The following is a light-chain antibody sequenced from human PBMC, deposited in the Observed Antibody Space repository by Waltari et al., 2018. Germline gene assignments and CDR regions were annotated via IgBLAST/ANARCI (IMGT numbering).Light chain of an antibody. V-gene: IGKV1-33*01. J-gene: IGKJ3*01. Sequence: DIQMTQSPASLSSSVGDRVTITCQASQDISNFLNWFQKKPGKAPKLLIYDAAYLETGVPLRFSGGGSGTLFNFTISTLQREDFATYYCQQYGGLPYTFGPGTRVDIK. CDR2: DAA. CDR1: QDISNF. CDR3: QQYGGLPYT.